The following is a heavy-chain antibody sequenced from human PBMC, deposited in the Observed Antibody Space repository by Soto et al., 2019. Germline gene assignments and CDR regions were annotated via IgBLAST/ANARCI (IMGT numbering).Heavy chain of an antibody. CDR3: ASVIGGDSECYFDY. Sequence: SETLSLTCTVSGVSISSGGYYWGWIRQHPGKGLEWIGNIYHSGRTYYNPSLKSRVIMSVDTSKNHFSLNLNSVTAADTAMYFCASVIGGDSECYFDYWGQGTLVTVSS. V-gene: IGHV4-31*03. J-gene: IGHJ4*02. CDR2: IYHSGRT. D-gene: IGHD4-17*01. CDR1: GVSISSGGYY.